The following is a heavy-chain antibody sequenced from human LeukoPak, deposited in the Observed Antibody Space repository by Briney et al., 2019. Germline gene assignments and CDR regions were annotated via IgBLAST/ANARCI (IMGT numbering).Heavy chain of an antibody. CDR2: IYYSGST. CDR3: TRGNVN. Sequence: SETLSLTCTVSGGSISSYYWSWIRQPPGKGLEWIGYIYYSGSTNYNPFLKSRVTISLDTSKKQFFLRLTSVTAADTALYYCTRGNVNWGQGTLVTVSS. CDR1: GGSISSYY. V-gene: IGHV4-59*01. J-gene: IGHJ4*02.